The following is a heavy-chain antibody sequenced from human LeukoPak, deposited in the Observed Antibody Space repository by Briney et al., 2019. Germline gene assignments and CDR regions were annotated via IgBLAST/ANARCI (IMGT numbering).Heavy chain of an antibody. Sequence: GGSLRLSCAASGFTFNNYGMHWVRQAPGKGLEWVAVISYDGRNKHYPDSVEGRFTISRDISTDTLWLQMDSLRTEDTAVYYCAKGPLRGTAAAIDYWGQGTLVTVSS. CDR2: ISYDGRNK. D-gene: IGHD2-2*01. CDR3: AKGPLRGTAAAIDY. CDR1: GFTFNNYG. J-gene: IGHJ4*02. V-gene: IGHV3-30*18.